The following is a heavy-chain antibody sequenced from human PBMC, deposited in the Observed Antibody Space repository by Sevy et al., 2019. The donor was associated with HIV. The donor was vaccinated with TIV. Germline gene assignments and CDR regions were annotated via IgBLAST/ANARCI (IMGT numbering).Heavy chain of an antibody. CDR1: GFTFIDHY. D-gene: IGHD6-13*01. J-gene: IGHJ4*02. CDR3: ATHAGIAAAGRVFDY. CDR2: IRNKADSYTT. Sequence: GGSLRLSCAASGFTFIDHYMEWVRQAPGKGLEWVGRIRNKADSYTTEYAASVKGRFTISRDDSKNSLYLLMNSLKTEDTAVYYCATHAGIAAAGRVFDYWGQGTLVTVSS. V-gene: IGHV3-72*01.